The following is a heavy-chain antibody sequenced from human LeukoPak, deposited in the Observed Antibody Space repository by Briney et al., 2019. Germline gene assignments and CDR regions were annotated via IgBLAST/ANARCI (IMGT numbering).Heavy chain of an antibody. CDR3: ARRNPGYCTNGVCLNGGFDY. V-gene: IGHV4-59*08. CDR2: IYYSGST. J-gene: IGHJ4*02. D-gene: IGHD2-8*01. Sequence: PSETPSLTCTVSGGSISSYYWSWIRQPPGKGLEWIGYIYYSGSTNYNPSLKSRVTISVDTSKNQFSLKLSSVTAADTAVYYCARRNPGYCTNGVCLNGGFDYWGQGTLVTVSS. CDR1: GGSISSYY.